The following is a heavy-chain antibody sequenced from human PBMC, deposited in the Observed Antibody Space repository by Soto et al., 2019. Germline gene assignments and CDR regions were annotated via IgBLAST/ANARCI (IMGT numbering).Heavy chain of an antibody. CDR3: ATDYYDSSGYPP. D-gene: IGHD3-22*01. Sequence: ASVKVSCKASGYSFTANSMHWVRQAPGKGLEWMGGFDPEDGETIYAQKFQGRVTMTEDTSTDTAYMELSSLRSEDTAVYYCATDYYDSSGYPPWGQGTLVTVSS. CDR1: GYSFTANS. V-gene: IGHV1-24*01. CDR2: FDPEDGET. J-gene: IGHJ5*02.